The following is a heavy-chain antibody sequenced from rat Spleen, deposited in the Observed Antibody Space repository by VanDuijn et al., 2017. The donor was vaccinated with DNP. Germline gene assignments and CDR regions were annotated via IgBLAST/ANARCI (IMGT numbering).Heavy chain of an antibody. V-gene: IGHV5S23*01. CDR3: ASRPILRVSYWYFDF. Sequence: EVQLVESGGGLVQPGNSLKLSCAASGFTFSDYAMAWVRQSLKKGLEWVASISNTGDHTYYSDSVKGRFSLSRDNAKSTLYLQMDSLRSEDTATYYCASRPILRVSYWYFDFWGPGTMVTVSS. D-gene: IGHD1-7*01. CDR2: ISNTGDHT. J-gene: IGHJ1*01. CDR1: GFTFSDYA.